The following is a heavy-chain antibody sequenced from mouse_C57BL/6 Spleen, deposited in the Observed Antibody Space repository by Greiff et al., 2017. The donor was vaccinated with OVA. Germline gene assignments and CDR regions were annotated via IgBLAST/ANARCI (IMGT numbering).Heavy chain of an antibody. CDR2: IYPGDGDT. J-gene: IGHJ4*01. D-gene: IGHD1-1*01. CDR3: ARGGYGSSLRGGYYYAMDY. V-gene: IGHV1-80*01. Sequence: VQLQQSGAELVKPGASVKISCKASGYAFSSYWMNWVKQRPGKGLEWIGQIYPGDGDTNYNGKFKGKATLTADKSSSTAYMQLSSLTSEDSAVYFCARGGYGSSLRGGYYYAMDYWGQGTSVTVSS. CDR1: GYAFSSYW.